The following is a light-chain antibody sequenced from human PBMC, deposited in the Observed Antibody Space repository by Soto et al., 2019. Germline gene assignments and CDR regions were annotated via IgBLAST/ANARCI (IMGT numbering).Light chain of an antibody. J-gene: IGKJ1*01. CDR1: QSISSY. CDR3: DRDKCYRYS. V-gene: IGKV1-39*01. CDR2: DAS. Sequence: DIQLTQSPSSLPASVGDKVTSTCRASQSISSYLDCVQQKPEKAPELLIYDASSLQTGVRSRFSGSGTGTELTLTITILRPHAFAPDNYDRDKCYRYSFGEGTKA.